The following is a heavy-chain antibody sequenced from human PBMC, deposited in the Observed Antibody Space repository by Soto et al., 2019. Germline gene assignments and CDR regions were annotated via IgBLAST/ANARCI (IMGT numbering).Heavy chain of an antibody. CDR2: IIPIFGTA. D-gene: IGHD5-18*01. Sequence: SVKVSCKASGGTFSSYAISWVRQAPGQGLEWMGGIIPIFGTANYAQKFQGRVTITADESTSTAYMELSSLRSEDTAVYYCATRGYSYGSPGYYYYGMDVWGQGTTVTVSS. V-gene: IGHV1-69*13. J-gene: IGHJ6*02. CDR1: GGTFSSYA. CDR3: ATRGYSYGSPGYYYYGMDV.